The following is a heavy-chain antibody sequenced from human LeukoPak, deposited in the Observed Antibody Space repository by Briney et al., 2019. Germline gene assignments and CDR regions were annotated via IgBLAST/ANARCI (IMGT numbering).Heavy chain of an antibody. V-gene: IGHV1-69*04. CDR2: IIPILGIA. CDR3: ARQLYDILTGYYLHLDY. D-gene: IGHD3-9*01. CDR1: GGTFSSYA. Sequence: SVKVSCKASGGTFSSYAISWVRQAPGQGLEWMGRIIPILGIANYAQKFQGRVTITADKSTSTAYMELSSLRSEDTAVYYCARQLYDILTGYYLHLDYWGQGTLVTVSS. J-gene: IGHJ4*02.